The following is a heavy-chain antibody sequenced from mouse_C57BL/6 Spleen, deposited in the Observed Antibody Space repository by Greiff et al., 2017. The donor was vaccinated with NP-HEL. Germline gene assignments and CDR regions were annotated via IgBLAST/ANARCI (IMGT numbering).Heavy chain of an antibody. D-gene: IGHD4-1*01. CDR3: ARSGTGWYFDV. V-gene: IGHV1-53*01. Sequence: QVQLQQPGTELVKPGASVKLSCKASGYTFTSYWMHWVKQRPGQGLEWIGNINPSNGGTNSNEKFKSKATLTVDKSSSTAYMQLSSLRSEDSAVYYCARSGTGWYFDVWGTGTTVTVSS. CDR1: GYTFTSYW. J-gene: IGHJ1*03. CDR2: INPSNGGT.